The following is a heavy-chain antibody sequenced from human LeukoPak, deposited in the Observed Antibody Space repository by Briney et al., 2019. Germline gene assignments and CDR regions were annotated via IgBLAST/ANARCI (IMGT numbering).Heavy chain of an antibody. Sequence: GGSLRLSCAASGFPFSSYAMSWVRQAPGKGLEWVSAISGSGGSTYYADSVKGRFTISRDNSKNSLYLQMNSLRAEDTAVYYCARCIAAAGRKYYFDYWGQGTLVTVSS. D-gene: IGHD6-13*01. J-gene: IGHJ4*02. V-gene: IGHV3-23*01. CDR1: GFPFSSYA. CDR2: ISGSGGST. CDR3: ARCIAAAGRKYYFDY.